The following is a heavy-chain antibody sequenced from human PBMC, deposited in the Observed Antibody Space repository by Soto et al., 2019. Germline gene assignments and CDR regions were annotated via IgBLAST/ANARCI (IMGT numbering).Heavy chain of an antibody. Sequence: SRTGCCMAFGGTYRRYAGSWVRQAPDQGLEWMGGIIPIFGTANYAQKFQGRVTITADESTSTADMELSSLRSEDTAVYYCARDGAIFGVVIRYGMDVWGQGTT. CDR2: IIPIFGTA. D-gene: IGHD3-3*01. CDR3: ARDGAIFGVVIRYGMDV. V-gene: IGHV1-69*01. J-gene: IGHJ6*02. CDR1: GGTYRRYA.